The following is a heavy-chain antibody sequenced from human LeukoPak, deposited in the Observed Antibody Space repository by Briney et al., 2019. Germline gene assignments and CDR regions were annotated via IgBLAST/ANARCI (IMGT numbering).Heavy chain of an antibody. Sequence: SQTLSLTCTVSGVSMSSGAFYWSWIRQHPGKGLEWIGNIALSGSTYYNPSLKSRVTISVDRSKNQFSLKLTSVTAADTAVYYCARAFPFDDYGDPDAFDIWGQGTIVTVSA. CDR2: IALSGST. J-gene: IGHJ3*02. D-gene: IGHD4-17*01. CDR3: ARAFPFDDYGDPDAFDI. CDR1: GVSMSSGAFY. V-gene: IGHV4-30-2*01.